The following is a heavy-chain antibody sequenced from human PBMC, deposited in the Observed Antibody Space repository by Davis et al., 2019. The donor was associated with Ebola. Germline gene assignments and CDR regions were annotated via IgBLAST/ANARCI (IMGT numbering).Heavy chain of an antibody. CDR2: MNPNSGNT. D-gene: IGHD3-3*02. Sequence: AASVKVSCKASGYTFTSYDINWVRQAPGQGLEWMGWMNPNSGNTGYAQKFQGRITMTRSTSVNTAYMELSSLTSEDTAVYYCARGPAFNTVLPHFWGYWGQGTLVTVSS. J-gene: IGHJ4*02. CDR1: GYTFTSYD. CDR3: ARGPAFNTVLPHFWGY. V-gene: IGHV1-8*01.